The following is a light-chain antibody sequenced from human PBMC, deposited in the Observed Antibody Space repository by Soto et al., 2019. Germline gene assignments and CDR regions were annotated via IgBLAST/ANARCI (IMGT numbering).Light chain of an antibody. J-gene: IGKJ1*01. CDR1: QSISSW. CDR2: KAS. CDR3: QHYNSYSEA. Sequence: DIQMTQSPSTLSASVGDRSTSTFRSSQSISSWLAWYQQKPGKAPKLLIYKASSLESGVPSRFSGSGSGTEFTLTISSLQPDDFATYYCQHYNSYSEAFGQGTKVDI. V-gene: IGKV1-5*03.